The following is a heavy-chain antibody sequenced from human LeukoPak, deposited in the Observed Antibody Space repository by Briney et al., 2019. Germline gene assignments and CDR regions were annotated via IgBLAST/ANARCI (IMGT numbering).Heavy chain of an antibody. J-gene: IGHJ4*02. CDR1: GGSISSSSYY. D-gene: IGHD4-17*01. CDR3: ARSRGYGDYYFDY. Sequence: SETLSLTCTVSGGSISSSSYYWGWIRQPPGTGLEWLGSIYYSGSTYYNPSLKSRVTISVDTSKNQFSLKLSSVTAADTAVYYCARSRGYGDYYFDYWGQGTLVTVSS. CDR2: IYYSGST. V-gene: IGHV4-39*07.